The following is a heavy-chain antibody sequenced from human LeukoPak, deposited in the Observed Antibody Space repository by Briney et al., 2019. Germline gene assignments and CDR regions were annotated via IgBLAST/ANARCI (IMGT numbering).Heavy chain of an antibody. D-gene: IGHD3-3*01. CDR3: ARGNRYYDFWSGYYVYYFDY. Sequence: PSETLSLTCAVYGGSFSGYYWSWIRQPPGKGLEWIGEINHSGSTNYNSSLKSRVTISVDTSKNQFSLKLSSVTAADTAVYYCARGNRYYDFWSGYYVYYFDYWGQGTLVTVSS. V-gene: IGHV4-34*01. CDR1: GGSFSGYY. CDR2: INHSGST. J-gene: IGHJ4*02.